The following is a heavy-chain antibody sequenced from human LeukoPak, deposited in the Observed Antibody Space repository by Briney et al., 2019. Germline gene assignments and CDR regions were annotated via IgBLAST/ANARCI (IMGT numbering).Heavy chain of an antibody. Sequence: GGSLRLSCAASGFTVSSNYMSWVRQAPGKGLEWVSVIYSGGSTYYADSVKGRFTISRHNSKNTLYLQMNSLRAEDTAVYYCARATYCGGDCYSSRMDVWGQGTTVTVSS. CDR3: ARATYCGGDCYSSRMDV. V-gene: IGHV3-53*04. CDR2: IYSGGST. CDR1: GFTVSSNY. D-gene: IGHD2-21*02. J-gene: IGHJ6*02.